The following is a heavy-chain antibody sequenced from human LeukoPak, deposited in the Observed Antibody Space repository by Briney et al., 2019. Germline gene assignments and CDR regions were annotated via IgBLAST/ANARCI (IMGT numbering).Heavy chain of an antibody. Sequence: GESLKISCQGSGYSFTSYWIGWVRQRPGKGLEWMGIIYADDPDTKYSPSFRGQVTISVDKSISTTYLQWSGLKASDTAIYYCAKLDALVTPSATTNYYHLDVWGKGTTLTVSS. CDR2: IYADDPDT. J-gene: IGHJ6*03. CDR3: AKLDALVTPSATTNYYHLDV. CDR1: GYSFTSYW. V-gene: IGHV5-51*01. D-gene: IGHD2-21*02.